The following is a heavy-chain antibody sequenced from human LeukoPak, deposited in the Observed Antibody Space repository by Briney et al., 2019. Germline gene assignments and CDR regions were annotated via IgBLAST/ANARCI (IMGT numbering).Heavy chain of an antibody. Sequence: ASVKVSCKASGGTFSSYAIRWVRQAPGQGLEWMGGIIPIFGTANYAQKFQGRVTITADESTSTAYMELSSLRSEDTAVYYCARDPGRRGYSYLNAFDIWGQGTMATVSS. D-gene: IGHD5-18*01. CDR3: ARDPGRRGYSYLNAFDI. CDR2: IIPIFGTA. CDR1: GGTFSSYA. J-gene: IGHJ3*02. V-gene: IGHV1-69*13.